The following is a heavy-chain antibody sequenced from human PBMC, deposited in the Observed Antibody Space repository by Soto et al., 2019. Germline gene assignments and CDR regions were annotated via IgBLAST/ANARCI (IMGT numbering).Heavy chain of an antibody. D-gene: IGHD6-13*01. CDR2: VSGSGGNT. V-gene: IGHV3-23*01. CDR1: GFIFSSFA. Sequence: GGSLRLSCAASGFIFSSFAMSWVRQAPGRGVEWVSGVSGSGGNTYYAESVKGRFTVSRDNVKKTLYLQMNSLRAEDTAVYYCAKDSKYSNTWYYFDNWGQGTLVTVS. J-gene: IGHJ4*02. CDR3: AKDSKYSNTWYYFDN.